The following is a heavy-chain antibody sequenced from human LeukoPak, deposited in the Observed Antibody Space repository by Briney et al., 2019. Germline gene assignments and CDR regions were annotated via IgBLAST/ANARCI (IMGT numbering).Heavy chain of an antibody. CDR3: ARDMYSSSFNWFDP. J-gene: IGHJ5*02. Sequence: PGGSLRLSCVASGFTFSSYSMNWVRQAPGKGLEWVSSISSSSSYIYYADSVKGRFTISRDNAKNSLYLQMNSLRAEDTAVYYCARDMYSSSFNWFDPWGQGTLVTVSS. CDR2: ISSSSSYI. CDR1: GFTFSSYS. V-gene: IGHV3-21*01. D-gene: IGHD6-6*01.